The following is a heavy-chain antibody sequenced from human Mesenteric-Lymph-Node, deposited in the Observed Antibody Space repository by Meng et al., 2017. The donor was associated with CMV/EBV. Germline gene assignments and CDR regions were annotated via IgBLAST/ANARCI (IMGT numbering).Heavy chain of an antibody. CDR2: INPNSGGT. J-gene: IGHJ4*02. V-gene: IGHV1-2*02. D-gene: IGHD2-2*01. CDR3: ATHLGYCSSTSCLDY. Sequence: SGYTFTGYYTHWVRQAREQGLEWMGWINPNSGGTNNAQKFQGRVTMTRDTSISKAYMELSRLRSNDTAVYYCATHLGYCSSTSCLDYWGQGTLVTVSS. CDR1: GYTFTGYY.